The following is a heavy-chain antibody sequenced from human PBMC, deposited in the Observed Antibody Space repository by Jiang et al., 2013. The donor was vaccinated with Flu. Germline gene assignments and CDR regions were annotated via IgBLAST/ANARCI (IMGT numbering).Heavy chain of an antibody. CDR3: ATSRNQTAGYYYYYGMDV. D-gene: IGHD6-13*01. J-gene: IGHJ6*02. V-gene: IGHV5-51*01. CDR1: GYSFTSYW. CDR2: IYPGDSDT. Sequence: GAEVKKPGESLKISCKGSGYSFTSYWIGWVRQMPGKGLEWMGIIYPGDSDTRYSPSFQGQVTISADKSISTAYLQWSSLKASDTAMYYCATSRNQTAGYYYYYGMDVWGQGTTVTVSS.